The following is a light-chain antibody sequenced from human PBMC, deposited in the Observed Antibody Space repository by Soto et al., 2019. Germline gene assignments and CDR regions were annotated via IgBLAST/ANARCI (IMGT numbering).Light chain of an antibody. V-gene: IGKV3-15*01. CDR3: QQYNTWLWT. Sequence: EVVMTQSPATLSVSPGERVTLSCRASQSINAHLAWYQQKPGQAPRILIHGASTRATGIPARFSGSGFGTEFILTISSLQSEDFAVYYCQQYNTWLWTFGQGTKVEIQ. CDR2: GAS. CDR1: QSINAH. J-gene: IGKJ1*01.